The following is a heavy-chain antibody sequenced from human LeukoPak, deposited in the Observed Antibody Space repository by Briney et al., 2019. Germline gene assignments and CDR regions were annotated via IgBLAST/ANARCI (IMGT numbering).Heavy chain of an antibody. D-gene: IGHD6-19*01. Sequence: PGGSLRLFCAASGFTFSTYAMSWVRQDPGKGREWVSTISDSGANTYYADSVRGRFTISRDNSKNTLYLQKNSRRGDDTAIYYCAKSMTLQWRGFFDLWGRGTHVTVSS. J-gene: IGHJ2*01. CDR1: GFTFSTYA. CDR2: ISDSGANT. V-gene: IGHV3-23*01. CDR3: AKSMTLQWRGFFDL.